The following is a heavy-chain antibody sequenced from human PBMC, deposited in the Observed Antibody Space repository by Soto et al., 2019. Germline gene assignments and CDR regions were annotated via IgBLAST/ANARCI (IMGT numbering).Heavy chain of an antibody. CDR3: AKTDICTSDTSGWAKRFEY. J-gene: IGHJ4*02. CDR1: GFTFSNYV. V-gene: IGHV3-23*01. Sequence: EVQLLESGGGLVQPGGSLRLSCAASGFTFSNYVMTWLRQAPGKGLEWVSSIRFSVSDTFYADSVKGRFTVSRDNSKNTLFLQMNSLRAEDTAVYYSAKTDICTSDTSGWAKRFEYWGQGPRVTVSS. CDR2: IRFSVSDT. D-gene: IGHD6-19*01.